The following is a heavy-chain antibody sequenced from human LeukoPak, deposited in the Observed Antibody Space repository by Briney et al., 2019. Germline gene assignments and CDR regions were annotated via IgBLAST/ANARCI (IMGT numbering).Heavy chain of an antibody. D-gene: IGHD3-10*01. CDR3: AKSNGYGLIDI. Sequence: SETLSLTCTVSSDSISDYYWGWVRQPPGKALEWIGNIFYSGSTYYSPSLKSRVTISLDTSRNQFSLKLNSVTAADTAVYYCAKSNGYGLIDIWGQGTMVTVSS. V-gene: IGHV4-39*07. CDR2: IFYSGST. J-gene: IGHJ3*02. CDR1: SDSISDYY.